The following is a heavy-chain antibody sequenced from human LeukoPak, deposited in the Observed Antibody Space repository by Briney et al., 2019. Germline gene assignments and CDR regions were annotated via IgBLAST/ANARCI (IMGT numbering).Heavy chain of an antibody. CDR3: ARVGLNYMDV. CDR1: GYTFTSYD. CDR2: MNPNSGNT. J-gene: IGHJ6*02. D-gene: IGHD1-7*01. Sequence: ASVKVSCKASGYTFTSYDINWVRQAAGLGLEWMGWMNPNSGNTGYALKFQGRVTMTRNTSISTAYMELSSLRSEDTAVYYCARVGLNYMDVWGQGTTVTVSS. V-gene: IGHV1-8*01.